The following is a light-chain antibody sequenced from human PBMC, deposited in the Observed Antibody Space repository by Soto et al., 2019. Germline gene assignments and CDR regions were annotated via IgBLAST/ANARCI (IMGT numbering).Light chain of an antibody. V-gene: IGKV3-11*01. CDR3: QHRSNWPIFT. J-gene: IGKJ3*01. CDR1: QSVGNY. Sequence: EIVLTQSPATLSLPPGERATLSCRASQSVGNYLAWYQQKPGQAPRLLIYGASNRATGIPARFSGSGSGTDFTLTISSLEPEDFAVYYCQHRSNWPIFTFGPGTKVDIK. CDR2: GAS.